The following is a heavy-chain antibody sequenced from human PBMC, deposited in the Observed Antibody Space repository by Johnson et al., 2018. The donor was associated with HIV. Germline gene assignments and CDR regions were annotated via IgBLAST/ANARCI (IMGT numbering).Heavy chain of an antibody. V-gene: IGHV3-23*04. CDR3: ARRLVQGVIITSGAFDI. Sequence: VLLVESGGGLVQPGGSLRLSCAASGFAFSNYAMTWVRQAPGKGLEWVSSITGSGGNTYDADSVKGRFTISRENSKNTLYLQMSSLRAEDTAVYYCARRLVQGVIITSGAFDIWGQGTMVTVSS. D-gene: IGHD3-10*01. CDR1: GFAFSNYA. CDR2: ITGSGGNT. J-gene: IGHJ3*02.